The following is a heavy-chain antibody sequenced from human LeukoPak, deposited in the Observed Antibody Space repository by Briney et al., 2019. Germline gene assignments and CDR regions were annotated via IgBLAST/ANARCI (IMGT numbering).Heavy chain of an antibody. J-gene: IGHJ5*02. CDR3: ARDTKRSRARWENLGIDP. CDR1: GYTFTSYG. Sequence: ASVKVSCKASGYTFTSYGISWVRQAPGQGLEWMGWISAYNGNTNCAQKLQGRVTMTTDTSTSTAYMELRSLRSDDTAVYYCARDTKRSRARWENLGIDPWGQGTLVTVSS. CDR2: ISAYNGNT. D-gene: IGHD3-16*01. V-gene: IGHV1-18*01.